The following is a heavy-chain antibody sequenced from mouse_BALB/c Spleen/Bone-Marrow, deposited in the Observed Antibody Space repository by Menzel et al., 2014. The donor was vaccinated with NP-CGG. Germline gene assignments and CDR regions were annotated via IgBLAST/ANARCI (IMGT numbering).Heavy chain of an antibody. J-gene: IGHJ1*01. D-gene: IGHD1-2*01. CDR3: VRSRLRDWYCDV. V-gene: IGHV1-85*01. Sequence: VQGVESGVELVKPGASVKLSCKASGNTFTSYDINWVRQRPEQGLEWIGWIFPGDSTTKYNEKFKGKATLSTDKSSSTVHMQLNRLTSEDSAVYFCVRSRLRDWYCDVWGAGTTVTISS. CDR2: IFPGDSTT. CDR1: GNTFTSYD.